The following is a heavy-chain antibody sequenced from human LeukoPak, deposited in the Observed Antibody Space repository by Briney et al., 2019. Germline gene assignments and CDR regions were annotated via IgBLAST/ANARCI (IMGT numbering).Heavy chain of an antibody. CDR1: GGSISSGSYY. Sequence: SETLSLTCTVSGGSISSGSYYWSWIRQPAGKGLEWIGRLYTSGSTNYNPSLKSRVTISVDTSKNQFSLKLSSVTAADTAVYYCAREGQEGYCSSTNCKEGDWFDPWGQGTLVTVSS. D-gene: IGHD2-2*01. CDR2: LYTSGST. CDR3: AREGQEGYCSSTNCKEGDWFDP. J-gene: IGHJ5*02. V-gene: IGHV4-61*02.